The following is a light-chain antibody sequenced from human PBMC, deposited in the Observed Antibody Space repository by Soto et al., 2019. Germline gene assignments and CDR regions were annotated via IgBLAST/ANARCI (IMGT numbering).Light chain of an antibody. CDR3: QHYHECPLT. V-gene: IGKV3-15*01. Sequence: ERVMTQSPATLSVSPGEKATLSCRASETGSNNLAWYQHKPGQAPRLLIYFASTRATGIPARFSGSGSGTEFPLTISSLQSEDFAVYYCQHYHECPLTFGGGTRVETK. CDR2: FAS. J-gene: IGKJ4*01. CDR1: ETGSNN.